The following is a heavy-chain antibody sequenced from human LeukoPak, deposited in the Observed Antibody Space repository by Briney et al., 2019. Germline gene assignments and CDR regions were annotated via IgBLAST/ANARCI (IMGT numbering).Heavy chain of an antibody. CDR2: ISSSSSTI. V-gene: IGHV3-48*01. D-gene: IGHD4-11*01. J-gene: IGHJ4*02. Sequence: GGSLRLSCAASGFTFSSYSMNWVRQAPGKGLEWVSYISSSSSTIYYADSVKGRFTISRDNAKNSLYLQMNSLRAEDTAVYYCARVDDYSRDYWGQGTLVTVSS. CDR1: GFTFSSYS. CDR3: ARVDDYSRDY.